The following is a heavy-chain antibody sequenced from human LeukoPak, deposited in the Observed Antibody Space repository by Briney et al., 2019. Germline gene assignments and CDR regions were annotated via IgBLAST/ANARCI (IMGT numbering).Heavy chain of an antibody. CDR1: GFTFSSYG. D-gene: IGHD6-6*01. CDR3: AKGLEDSSSSTDAFDI. V-gene: IGHV3-9*03. J-gene: IGHJ3*02. CDR2: ISWHSGSF. Sequence: GGSLRLSCAASGFTFSSYGMHWVRQAPGKGLEWVSSISWHSGSFDYADSVKGRFTISRDNAKNSLFLEMNSLRPEDMALYYCAKGLEDSSSSTDAFDIWGQGTMVTVSS.